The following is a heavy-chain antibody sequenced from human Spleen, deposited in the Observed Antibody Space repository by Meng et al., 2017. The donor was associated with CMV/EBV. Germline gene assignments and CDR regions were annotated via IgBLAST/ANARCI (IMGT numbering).Heavy chain of an antibody. CDR2: IYSGGRT. D-gene: IGHD1-26*01. J-gene: IGHJ4*02. CDR1: GFTVNTNY. V-gene: IGHV3-53*01. Sequence: GGSLRLSCAASGFTVNTNYMSWVRQAPGKGLEWVSVIYSGGRTYYADSVKGRFTISRDNSENTLSLQMNSLRPEDTALYYCARVGHSGYYYTFSYYYFDLWGQGALVTVSS. CDR3: ARVGHSGYYYTFSYYYFDL.